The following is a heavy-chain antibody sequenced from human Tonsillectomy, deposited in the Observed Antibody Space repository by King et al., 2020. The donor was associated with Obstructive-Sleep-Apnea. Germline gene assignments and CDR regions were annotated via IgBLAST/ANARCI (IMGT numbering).Heavy chain of an antibody. CDR2: IYYSGST. CDR1: GGSISSYY. V-gene: IGHV4-59*01. Sequence: MQLQESGPGLVKPSETLSLTCTVSGGSISSYYWSWIRPPPGKGLAWIGYIYYSGSTNYNPSLKSRVTISVDTSKNQFSLKLSSVTAADTAVYYCAREGDLGTFDIWGQGTMVTVSS. J-gene: IGHJ3*02. CDR3: AREGDLGTFDI.